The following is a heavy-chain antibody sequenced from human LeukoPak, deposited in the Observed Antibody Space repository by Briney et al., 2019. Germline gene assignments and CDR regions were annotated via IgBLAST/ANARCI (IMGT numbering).Heavy chain of an antibody. Sequence: GSLRLSCAASGFIFSNYGIHWVRQAPGKGLEWVAVISYDGSNKYADSVKGRFTISRDNSKNTLFLQMNSLRPDDTAVYYCATTLGSGWKFDYRGQGTLVTVSS. D-gene: IGHD6-19*01. J-gene: IGHJ4*02. CDR1: GFIFSNYG. V-gene: IGHV3-30*03. CDR2: ISYDGSNK. CDR3: ATTLGSGWKFDY.